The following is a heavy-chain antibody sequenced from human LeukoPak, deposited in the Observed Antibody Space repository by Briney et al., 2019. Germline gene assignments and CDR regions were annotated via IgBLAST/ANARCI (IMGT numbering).Heavy chain of an antibody. D-gene: IGHD2-8*01. J-gene: IGHJ3*02. V-gene: IGHV3-7*01. CDR3: ARDSGIVLPKPFDI. Sequence: GGSLRLSCAASGFTFSSYSMNWVRQAPGKGLEWVANIKQDGSENYYVDSVKGRFTISRDNAESSLYLQMNSLRAEDTSVYYCARDSGIVLPKPFDIWGQGTMVTVSS. CDR2: IKQDGSEN. CDR1: GFTFSSYS.